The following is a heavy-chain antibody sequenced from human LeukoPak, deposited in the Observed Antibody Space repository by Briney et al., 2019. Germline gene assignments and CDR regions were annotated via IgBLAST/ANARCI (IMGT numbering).Heavy chain of an antibody. CDR1: GGSISSGGYY. J-gene: IGHJ4*02. Sequence: PSETLSLTCTVSGGSISSGGYYWSWIRQHPGKGLEWIGYIYYSGSTYYSPSLKSRVTISVDTSKNQFSLKLSSVTAADTAVYYCARAGGFFSPFGYWGQGTLVTVSS. CDR3: ARAGGFFSPFGY. CDR2: IYYSGST. V-gene: IGHV4-31*03. D-gene: IGHD3-16*01.